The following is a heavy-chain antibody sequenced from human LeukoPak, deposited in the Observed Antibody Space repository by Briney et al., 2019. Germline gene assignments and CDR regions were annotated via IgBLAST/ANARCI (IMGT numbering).Heavy chain of an antibody. D-gene: IGHD2-8*01. CDR1: GGTLSSYA. Sequence: SVKVSCKASGGTLSSYAISWVRQAPGQGLEWMGGIIPIFGTANYAQKFQGRVTITADESTSTAYMELSSLRSEDTAVYYCARVGPGYCTNGVCYTGVWFDPWGQGTLVTVSS. CDR3: ARVGPGYCTNGVCYTGVWFDP. CDR2: IIPIFGTA. V-gene: IGHV1-69*13. J-gene: IGHJ5*02.